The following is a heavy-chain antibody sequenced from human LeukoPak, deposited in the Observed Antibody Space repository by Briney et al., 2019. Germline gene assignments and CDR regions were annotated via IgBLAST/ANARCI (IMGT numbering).Heavy chain of an antibody. CDR2: IYYSGST. J-gene: IGHJ6*03. D-gene: IGHD2-8*01. CDR3: ARGYCTKGACYTPPSFYMDV. V-gene: IGHV4-39*01. CDR1: GGSISSNNYY. Sequence: SETLSLTCTVSGGSISSNNYYWGWIRQPPGKGLEWIGSIYYSGSTYFNPSLKSRVTISVAASKNQFSLNLSSVTAADTAVYYYARGYCTKGACYTPPSFYMDVWGKGITVTVSS.